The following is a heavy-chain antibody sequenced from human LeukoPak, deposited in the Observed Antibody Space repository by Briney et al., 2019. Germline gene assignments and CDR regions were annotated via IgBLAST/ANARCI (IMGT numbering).Heavy chain of an antibody. D-gene: IGHD5-24*01. CDR3: ARDSGMATTHLDY. CDR2: IYYSGST. CDR1: GGSIRNYY. Sequence: PSETLSLTCTVPGGSIRNYYWSWIRQPPGKGLEWIGYIYYSGSTNYNPSLKSRVTISVDTSKNQFSLKLSSVTAADTAVYYCARDSGMATTHLDYWGQGTLVTVSS. J-gene: IGHJ4*02. V-gene: IGHV4-59*12.